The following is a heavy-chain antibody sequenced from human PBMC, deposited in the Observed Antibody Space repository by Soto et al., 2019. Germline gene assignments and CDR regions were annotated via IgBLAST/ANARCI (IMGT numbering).Heavy chain of an antibody. CDR2: ISSSSSYI. J-gene: IGHJ4*02. D-gene: IGHD3-9*01. CDR3: ARLDDAYYDILTGYYNVSY. V-gene: IGHV3-21*01. CDR1: GFTFSSYS. Sequence: GGSLRLSCAASGFTFSSYSMNWVRQAPGKGLEWVSSISSSSSYIYYADSVKGRFTISRDNAKNSLYLQMNSLRAEDTALYYCARLDDAYYDILTGYYNVSYWGQGTLVTVSS.